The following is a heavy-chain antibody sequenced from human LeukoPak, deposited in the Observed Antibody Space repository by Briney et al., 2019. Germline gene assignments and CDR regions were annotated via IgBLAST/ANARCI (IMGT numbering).Heavy chain of an antibody. Sequence: SETLPLTCTVSGGSISSYYWSWIRQPAGKGLEWIGRIYTSGSTNYNPSLKSRVTMSVDTSKNQFSLKLSSVTAADTAVYYCARDQGWELPNWFDPWGQGTLVTVSS. D-gene: IGHD1-26*01. CDR3: ARDQGWELPNWFDP. J-gene: IGHJ5*02. CDR2: IYTSGST. CDR1: GGSISSYY. V-gene: IGHV4-4*07.